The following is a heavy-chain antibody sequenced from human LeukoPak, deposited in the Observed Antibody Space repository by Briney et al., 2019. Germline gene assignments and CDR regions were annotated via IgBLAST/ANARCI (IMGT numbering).Heavy chain of an antibody. V-gene: IGHV3-23*01. CDR2: ISGSGGST. J-gene: IGHJ4*02. Sequence: GGSLRLSCAASGFTFSSYSMNWVRQAPGKGLEWVSAISGSGGSTYYADSVKGRFTISRDNSKNTLYLQMNSLRAEDTAVYYCAKDHGSIVVVVAATFDYWGQGTLVTVSS. CDR1: GFTFSSYS. D-gene: IGHD2-15*01. CDR3: AKDHGSIVVVVAATFDY.